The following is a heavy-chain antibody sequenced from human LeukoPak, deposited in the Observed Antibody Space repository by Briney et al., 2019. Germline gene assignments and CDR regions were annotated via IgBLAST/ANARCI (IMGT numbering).Heavy chain of an antibody. CDR2: TYYRSKWYN. D-gene: IGHD2-15*01. CDR1: GDSVSSNSAA. V-gene: IGHV6-1*01. CDR3: ARLGCSGGSCYSSYFDY. Sequence: SQTLSLTCAISGDSVSSNSAAWNWIRQSPSRGLEWLGRTYYRSKWYNDYAVSVKSRITINPDTSKNQFSLQLNFVTPEDTAVYYCARLGCSGGSCYSSYFDYWGQGTLVTVSS. J-gene: IGHJ4*02.